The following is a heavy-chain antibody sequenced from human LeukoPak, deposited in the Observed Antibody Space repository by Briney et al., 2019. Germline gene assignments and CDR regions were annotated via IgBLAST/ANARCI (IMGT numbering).Heavy chain of an antibody. D-gene: IGHD3-10*01. J-gene: IGHJ4*02. V-gene: IGHV3-48*01. CDR3: ARDYLWVGEPPV. CDR1: GFTFSAYA. CDR2: IYSNSDTI. Sequence: QPGGSLRLSCAASGFTFSAYAMNWVRQAPGKGLEWVSWIYSNSDTIYYADSVKGRFTISRDNSKNSLYLHMNSLRAEDTAVYYCARDYLWVGEPPVWGQGTLVTVSS.